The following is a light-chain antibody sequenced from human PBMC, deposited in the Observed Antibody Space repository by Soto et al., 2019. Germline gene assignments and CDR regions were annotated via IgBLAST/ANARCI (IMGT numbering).Light chain of an antibody. J-gene: IGKJ1*01. CDR3: QQSFSTPRT. CDR2: AAS. V-gene: IGKV1-39*01. Sequence: DIQMTQSPSSQSASVGDRVTITCRASQSINSYLNWYQQKPGKAPKLLIYAASSLQSGVPSRFXXXXSXTXXXXXXTXXQPDDFATYXXQQSFSTPRTFGQGTRVDI. CDR1: QSINSY.